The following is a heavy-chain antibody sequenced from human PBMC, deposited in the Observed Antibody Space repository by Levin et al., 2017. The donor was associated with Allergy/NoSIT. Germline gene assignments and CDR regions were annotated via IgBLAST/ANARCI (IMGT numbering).Heavy chain of an antibody. Sequence: GGSLRLSCAASGFTFNKDAMHWVRQAPGKGLEWLALISYDGSSTYYADSVKGRFTISRDNSKNTLYLQLNSLRTEDTSVYYCARNWGARDRPAAADAFEIWGQGTVVTVSS. V-gene: IGHV3-30-3*01. J-gene: IGHJ3*02. CDR2: ISYDGSST. CDR1: GFTFNKDA. D-gene: IGHD2-2*01. CDR3: ARNWGARDRPAAADAFEI.